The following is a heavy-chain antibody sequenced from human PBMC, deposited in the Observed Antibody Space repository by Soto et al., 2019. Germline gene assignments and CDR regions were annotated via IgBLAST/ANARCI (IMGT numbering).Heavy chain of an antibody. J-gene: IGHJ2*01. CDR2: IYYRGST. Sequence: QVQLQESGPGLVKPSETLSLTCTVSGGSISSYYWSWIRQPPGKGLEWIGYIYYRGSTNYNPSLKSRVTISVATSKNQFSLKLSSGTAADKAMYYCARFNWYFDLWGRGTLVTVSS. CDR3: ARFNWYFDL. V-gene: IGHV4-59*01. CDR1: GGSISSYY.